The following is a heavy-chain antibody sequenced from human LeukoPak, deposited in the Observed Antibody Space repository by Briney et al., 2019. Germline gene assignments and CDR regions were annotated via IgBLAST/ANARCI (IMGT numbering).Heavy chain of an antibody. J-gene: IGHJ5*02. V-gene: IGHV1-2*02. CDR3: ARDPIDSSGYYVFDP. CDR1: GYTFTGYY. Sequence: APVKVSCKASGYTFTGYYMHWVRQAPGQGLEWMGWINPNSGGTNYAQKFQGRVTMTRDTSISTAYMELSRLRSDDTAVYYCARDPIDSSGYYVFDPWGQGTLVTVSS. CDR2: INPNSGGT. D-gene: IGHD3-22*01.